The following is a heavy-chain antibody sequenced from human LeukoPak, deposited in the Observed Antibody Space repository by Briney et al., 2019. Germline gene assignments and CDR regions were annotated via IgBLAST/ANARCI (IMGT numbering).Heavy chain of an antibody. Sequence: GASVKVSCKASGYTFTGYYMHWVRQAPGQGLEWMGIINPSGGSTSYAQKFQGRVTMTRDTSTSTVYMELSSLRSEDTAVYYCARDLARSEYSSSWNDYWGQGTLVTVSS. J-gene: IGHJ4*02. D-gene: IGHD6-13*01. CDR2: INPSGGST. V-gene: IGHV1-46*01. CDR1: GYTFTGYY. CDR3: ARDLARSEYSSSWNDY.